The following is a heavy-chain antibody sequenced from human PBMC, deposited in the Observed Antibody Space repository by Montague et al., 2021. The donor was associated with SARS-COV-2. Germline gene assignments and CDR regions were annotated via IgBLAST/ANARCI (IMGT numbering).Heavy chain of an antibody. CDR1: GFTFSNYF. Sequence: SLRLSCAASGFTFSNYFMNWVRQAPGPGLEWVSSLSGSSTHKYYSDSLKGRFTISRDNAKNSLYLQINSLSAEDTAVYYCARGYLDVWSGNHYGMDVWGQGTTVTVSS. V-gene: IGHV3-21*01. D-gene: IGHD3-3*01. CDR3: ARGYLDVWSGNHYGMDV. J-gene: IGHJ6*02. CDR2: LSGSSTHK.